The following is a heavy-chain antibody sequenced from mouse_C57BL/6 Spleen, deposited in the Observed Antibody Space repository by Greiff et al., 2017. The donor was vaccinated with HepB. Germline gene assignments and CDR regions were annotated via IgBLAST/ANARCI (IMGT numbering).Heavy chain of an antibody. CDR3: TTGNSWFAY. Sequence: VQLQQSGAELVRPGASVKLSRTASGFNIKDDYMHWVKQRPEQGLEWIGWIDPENGDTEYASKFQGKATITADTSSNTAYLQLSSLTSEDTAVYYCTTGNSWFAYWGQGTLVTVSA. CDR2: IDPENGDT. V-gene: IGHV14-4*01. CDR1: GFNIKDDY. D-gene: IGHD2-1*01. J-gene: IGHJ3*01.